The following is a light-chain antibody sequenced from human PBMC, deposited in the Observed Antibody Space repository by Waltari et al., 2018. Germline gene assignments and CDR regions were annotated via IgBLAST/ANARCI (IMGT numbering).Light chain of an antibody. V-gene: IGKV1-6*02. CDR1: QGIGND. J-gene: IGKJ1*01. CDR2: AAS. CDR3: LQDYKYPRT. Sequence: AIQMTQSPSSLSASVGDRVTISCRASQGIGNDLGWYHQKPGTAPKLLIYAASTLQSGVPSRFSGSGSGTDFTLTISSLQPEDFATYYCLQDYKYPRTFGQGTKVEIK.